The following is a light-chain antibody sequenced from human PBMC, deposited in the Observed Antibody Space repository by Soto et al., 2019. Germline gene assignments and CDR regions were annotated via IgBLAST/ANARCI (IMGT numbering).Light chain of an antibody. J-gene: IGKJ1*01. CDR2: VAS. Sequence: EIVMTQSPATLSVSPGERATLSCRASQSVSSNLACYQQKRCQAPRLLVYVASTRATGIPARFSGSGSGTEFTLTISSLQSEDFAVYYCQQYNNWPPTFGQGTKVEIK. CDR3: QQYNNWPPT. CDR1: QSVSSN. V-gene: IGKV3-15*01.